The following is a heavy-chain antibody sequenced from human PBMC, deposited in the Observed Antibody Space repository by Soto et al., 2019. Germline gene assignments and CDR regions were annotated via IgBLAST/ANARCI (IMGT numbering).Heavy chain of an antibody. CDR2: ISGSGGTT. CDR1: GFSFNTYT. CDR3: AKQRAGYGSGSDTFYFDF. J-gene: IGHJ4*02. V-gene: IGHV3-23*01. D-gene: IGHD3-10*01. Sequence: GGSLRLSCAGSGFSFNTYTINWVRQAPGKGLESVSAISGSGGTTYYADSVRGRFTISRDNSKNTLFLQMSSLRAEDTALYYCAKQRAGYGSGSDTFYFDFWGQGTLVTVSS.